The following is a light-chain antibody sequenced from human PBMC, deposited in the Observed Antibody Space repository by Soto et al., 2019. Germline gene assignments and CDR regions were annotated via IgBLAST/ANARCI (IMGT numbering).Light chain of an antibody. V-gene: IGKV1-5*03. CDR2: KTS. CDR3: QQYKSFSLT. J-gene: IGKJ4*01. Sequence: DIQMTQSPSTLSASVGARVTIACRASQSIDSWLAWYQQKPGKAPNLLIYKTSNLESGVPSRFSGSGSGTEFSLTISSLQPDDFATYYCQQYKSFSLTFGGGTKVDIK. CDR1: QSIDSW.